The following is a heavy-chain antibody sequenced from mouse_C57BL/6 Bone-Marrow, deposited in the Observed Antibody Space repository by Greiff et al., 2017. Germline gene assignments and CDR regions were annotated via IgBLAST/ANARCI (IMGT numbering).Heavy chain of an antibody. V-gene: IGHV14-2*01. CDR3: ARDDGYDGSYFDY. D-gene: IGHD2-2*01. CDR2: IDPEDGET. Sequence: EVQLQQSGAELVKPGASVKLSCTASGFNIKDYYMHWVKQRTEQGLEWIGRIDPEDGETKYAPKFPGKATITADTSSNTAYLQLSSLTSEDTAVYYGARDDGYDGSYFDYWGQGTTLTVSS. CDR1: GFNIKDYY. J-gene: IGHJ2*01.